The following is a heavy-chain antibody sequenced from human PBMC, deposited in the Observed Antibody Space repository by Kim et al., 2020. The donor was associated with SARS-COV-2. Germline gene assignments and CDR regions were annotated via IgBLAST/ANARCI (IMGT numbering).Heavy chain of an antibody. V-gene: IGHV4-39*01. J-gene: IGHJ5*02. D-gene: IGHD1-26*01. CDR2: GIT. CDR3: AVGAGEFDP. Sequence: GITSDNPSLKMRVTRSVDTSKNQCTLKLSSVTAAETAVYYCAVGAGEFDPWGQGTLVTVSS.